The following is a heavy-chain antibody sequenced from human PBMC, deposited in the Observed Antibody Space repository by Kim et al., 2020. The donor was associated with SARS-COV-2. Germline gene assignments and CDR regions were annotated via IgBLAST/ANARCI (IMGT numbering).Heavy chain of an antibody. J-gene: IGHJ6*02. V-gene: IGHV1-58*01. CDR1: GFTFTSSA. CDR2: IVVGSGNT. D-gene: IGHD1-26*01. CDR3: AAGGSGSYSYYYYYYGMDV. Sequence: SVKVSCKASGFTFTSSAVQWVRQARGQRLEWIGWIVVGSGNTNYAQKFQERVTITRDMSTSTAYMELSSLRSEDTAVYYCAAGGSGSYSYYYYYYGMDVWGQGTTVTVSS.